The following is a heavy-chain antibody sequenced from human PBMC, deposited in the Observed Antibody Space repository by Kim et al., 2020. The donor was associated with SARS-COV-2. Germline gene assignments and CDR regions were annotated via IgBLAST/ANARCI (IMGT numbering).Heavy chain of an antibody. CDR2: T. CDR3: AKIDYFDAFDI. J-gene: IGHJ3*02. D-gene: IGHD3-10*01. V-gene: IGHV3-23*01. Sequence: TYYADSVKGRFTISRDNSQNTLYLQMNSLRAEDTAVYYCAKIDYFDAFDIWGQGTMVTVSS.